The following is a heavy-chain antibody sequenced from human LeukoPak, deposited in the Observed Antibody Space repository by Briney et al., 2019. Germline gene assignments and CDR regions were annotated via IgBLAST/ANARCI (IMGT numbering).Heavy chain of an antibody. CDR1: GGPISSSRYF. Sequence: SETLSLTCTVSGGPISSSRYFWGWIRQPPGKGLEWIGSINYSGSTYYNPSLKSRVTISVDTSKNQFSLKLSSVTAADTAVFYCARLSPYLGSGSSAFPDDFWGQGTLVTVSS. J-gene: IGHJ4*02. CDR2: INYSGST. CDR3: ARLSPYLGSGSSAFPDDF. D-gene: IGHD3-10*01. V-gene: IGHV4-39*01.